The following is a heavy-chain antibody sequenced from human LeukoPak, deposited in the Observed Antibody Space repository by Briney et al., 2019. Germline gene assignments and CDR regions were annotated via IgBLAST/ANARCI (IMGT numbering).Heavy chain of an antibody. V-gene: IGHV3-30*18. CDR2: ISYDGSNK. J-gene: IGHJ4*02. D-gene: IGHD6-13*01. CDR1: GFAFSSYG. CDR3: AKEGVSIAAAGTISYYFDY. Sequence: GRSLRLSCAASGFAFSSYGMHWVRQAPGKGLEWVAVISYDGSNKYYADSVKGRFTISRDNSKNTLYLQMNSLRAEDTAVYYRAKEGVSIAAAGTISYYFDYWGQGTLVTVSS.